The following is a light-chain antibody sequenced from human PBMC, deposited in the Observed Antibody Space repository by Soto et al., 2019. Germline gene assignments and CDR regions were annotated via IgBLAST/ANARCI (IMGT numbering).Light chain of an antibody. Sequence: EIVMTQSPGTLSLSPGERATLSCRASQSISSNLAWYQQKPGQAPRLLIYGASTRAPGIPARFSGSGSGTEFTLAISSLQSEDFEVYYCQHYNNLPLTFGGGTEVEIK. CDR3: QHYNNLPLT. CDR1: QSISSN. J-gene: IGKJ4*01. CDR2: GAS. V-gene: IGKV3-15*01.